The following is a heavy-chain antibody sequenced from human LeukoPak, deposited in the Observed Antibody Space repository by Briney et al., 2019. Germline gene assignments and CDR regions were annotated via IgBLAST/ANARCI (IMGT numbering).Heavy chain of an antibody. Sequence: GGSLRLSCAASGFTFSDYSINWVRQAPGKGLEWVSSITSSGSYIYYADSLKGRFSISRDGAKNSLYLQMNSLRAEDTAVYYCARGTNNFWSGYCMDVWGQGTTVTVSS. CDR1: GFTFSDYS. CDR3: ARGTNNFWSGYCMDV. CDR2: ITSSGSYI. J-gene: IGHJ6*03. V-gene: IGHV3-21*01. D-gene: IGHD3-3*01.